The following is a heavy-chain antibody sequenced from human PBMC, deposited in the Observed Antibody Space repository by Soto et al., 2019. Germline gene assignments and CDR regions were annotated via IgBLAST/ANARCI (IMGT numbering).Heavy chain of an antibody. CDR1: GASISSFN. CDR3: ARDRGEYTSSWFWYFSH. J-gene: IGHJ2*01. Sequence: LSLTCSVSGASISSFNWNWVRQPAGKGPEWVGRLNIAGTINYNPSLKSRITMSMDTSKNQISLHLRSVTAADTAIYYCARDRGEYTSSWFWYFSHWGHGTLVTVSS. V-gene: IGHV4-4*07. CDR2: LNIAGTI. D-gene: IGHD6-13*01.